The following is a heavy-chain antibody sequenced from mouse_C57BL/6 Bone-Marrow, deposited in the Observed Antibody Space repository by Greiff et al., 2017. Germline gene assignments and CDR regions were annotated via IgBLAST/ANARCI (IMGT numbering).Heavy chain of an antibody. V-gene: IGHV1-19*01. J-gene: IGHJ2*01. Sequence: VHVKQSGPVLVKPGASVKMSCKASGYTFTDYYMNWVKQSHGKSLEWIGVINPYNGGTSYNQKFKGKATLTVDKSSSTAYMELNSLTSEDSAVYYCADYYGRPFDYWGQGTTLTVSS. CDR3: ADYYGRPFDY. CDR1: GYTFTDYY. D-gene: IGHD1-1*01. CDR2: INPYNGGT.